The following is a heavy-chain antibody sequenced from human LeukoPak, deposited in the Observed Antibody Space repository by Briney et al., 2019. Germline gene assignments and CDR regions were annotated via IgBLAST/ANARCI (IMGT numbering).Heavy chain of an antibody. CDR2: ISGNGGST. D-gene: IGHD7-27*01. V-gene: IGHV3-23*01. CDR3: ASRANWGAIDY. J-gene: IGHJ4*02. Sequence: GGSLRLSCAASGFTFSSYTMSWVRQAPGKGLEWVSAISGNGGSTYYSDSVKGRFTISRDKSKNTLYLQMNSLRAEDTAVYYCASRANWGAIDYWGQGTLVTVSS. CDR1: GFTFSSYT.